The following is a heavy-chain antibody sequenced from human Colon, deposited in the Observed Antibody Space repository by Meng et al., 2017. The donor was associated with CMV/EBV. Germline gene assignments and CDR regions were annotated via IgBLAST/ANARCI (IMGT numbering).Heavy chain of an antibody. V-gene: IGHV3-30*04. Sequence: LSCAASGFPFSAYPIHWVRQAPGKGLEWVAIISHDGGNKYFADSVKGRFTISRDNSQHTVNLQMSSLRDDDTAVYYCARASNFSFDPWGQGTLVTVSS. CDR2: ISHDGGNK. J-gene: IGHJ5*02. D-gene: IGHD4-11*01. CDR3: ARASNFSFDP. CDR1: GFPFSAYP.